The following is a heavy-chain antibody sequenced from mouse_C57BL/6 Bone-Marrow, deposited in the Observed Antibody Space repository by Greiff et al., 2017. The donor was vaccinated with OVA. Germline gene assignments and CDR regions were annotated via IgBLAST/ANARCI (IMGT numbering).Heavy chain of an antibody. V-gene: IGHV5-4*01. CDR2: ISDGGSYT. D-gene: IGHD2-10*01. CDR3: ARDYPTMGDY. Sequence: EVKVVESGGGLVKPGGSLKLSCAASGFTFSSYAMSWVRQTPEKRLEWVATISDGGSYTYYPDNVKGRFTISRDNAKNNLYLQMSHLKSEDTAMYYCARDYPTMGDYWGQGTSVTVSS. J-gene: IGHJ4*01. CDR1: GFTFSSYA.